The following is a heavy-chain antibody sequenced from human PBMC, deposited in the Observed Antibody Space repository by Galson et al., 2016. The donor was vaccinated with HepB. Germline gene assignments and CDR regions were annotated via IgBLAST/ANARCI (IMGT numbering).Heavy chain of an antibody. J-gene: IGHJ4*02. Sequence: SLRLSCAVSGFTFSNYGMAWVRQAPGKGLEWVASISGTSSKTHYVDSVKGRVSISTDNSKTTLYLEMNSLRAGDTAFYYCAKCPFFYFDDRDRDNYYPDKWGQGSLVTVSS. CDR1: GFTFSNYG. V-gene: IGHV3-23*01. CDR3: AKCPFFYFDDRDRDNYYPDK. CDR2: ISGTSSKT. D-gene: IGHD3-9*01.